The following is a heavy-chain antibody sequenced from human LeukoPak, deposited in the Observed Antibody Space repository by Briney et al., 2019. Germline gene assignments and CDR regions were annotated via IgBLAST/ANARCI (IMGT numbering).Heavy chain of an antibody. Sequence: PSETLSLTCAVYGGSFSGYYWSCIRQPPGKGLEWIGEINHSGSTNYNPSLKSRVTISVDTSKNQFSLKLSSVTAADTAVYYCARGTRTFDPWGQGTLVTVSS. CDR2: INHSGST. CDR1: GGSFSGYY. CDR3: ARGTRTFDP. V-gene: IGHV4-34*01. J-gene: IGHJ5*02.